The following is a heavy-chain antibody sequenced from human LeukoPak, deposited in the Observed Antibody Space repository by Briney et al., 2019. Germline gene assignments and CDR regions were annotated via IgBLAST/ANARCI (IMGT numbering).Heavy chain of an antibody. Sequence: ASVKVSCKASGYTFTTYYMHWGRQAPGQGLEWMGIIDPSGGSTSYAQKFQGRVTMTRDTSTSTVYMELSSLRSDDTAVYYCARLSQQTFDIWGQGTLVTVSS. J-gene: IGHJ3*02. V-gene: IGHV1-46*01. CDR2: IDPSGGST. CDR3: ARLSQQTFDI. CDR1: GYTFTTYY.